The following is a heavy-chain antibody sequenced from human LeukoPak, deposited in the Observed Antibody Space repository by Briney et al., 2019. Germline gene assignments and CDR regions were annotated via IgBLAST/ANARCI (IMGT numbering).Heavy chain of an antibody. CDR2: IIPIFGTA. CDR3: ARVKNYDILTGVGDWFDP. Sequence: SVKVSCKASGGTFSSYAISWVRQAPGQGLEWMGGIIPIFGTANYAQKFQGRVTITADKSTSTAYMELSSLRSEDTAVYYCARVKNYDILTGVGDWFDPWGQGTLVTVSS. V-gene: IGHV1-69*06. CDR1: GGTFSSYA. D-gene: IGHD3-9*01. J-gene: IGHJ5*02.